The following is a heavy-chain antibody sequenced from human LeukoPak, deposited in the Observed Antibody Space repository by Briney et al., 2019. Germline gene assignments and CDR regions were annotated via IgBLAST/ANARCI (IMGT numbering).Heavy chain of an antibody. V-gene: IGHV1-2*02. CDR3: ARSPDILTGENFDY. CDR1: GYTFTGYY. J-gene: IGHJ4*02. Sequence: ASVKVSCKASGYTFTGYYMHWVRQAPGQGLEWMGWTNPNTGGTNYAQKFQDRVTMTRDTSISTDYMELSRLRYDDTAVYYCARSPDILTGENFDYWGQGTLVTVSS. CDR2: TNPNTGGT. D-gene: IGHD3-9*01.